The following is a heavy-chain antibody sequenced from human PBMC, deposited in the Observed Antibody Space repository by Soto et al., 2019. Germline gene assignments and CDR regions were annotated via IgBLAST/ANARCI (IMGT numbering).Heavy chain of an antibody. Sequence: QVQLVQSGAEVKKPGSSVKVSCKASGGTFSSYAISWVRQAPGQGLEWMGGIIPIFGTANYAQKFQGRVTITADESTTTAYVELSSLRSEDTAVYYCATPHDYGDYSGYDYGMDVWGQGTTVTVSS. CDR3: ATPHDYGDYSGYDYGMDV. D-gene: IGHD4-17*01. CDR1: GGTFSSYA. J-gene: IGHJ6*02. V-gene: IGHV1-69*12. CDR2: IIPIFGTA.